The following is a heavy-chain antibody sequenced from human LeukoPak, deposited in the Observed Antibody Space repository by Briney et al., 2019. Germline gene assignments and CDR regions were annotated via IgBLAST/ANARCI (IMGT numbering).Heavy chain of an antibody. CDR1: GFTXSSYS. D-gene: IGHD2-2*01. V-gene: IGHV3-21*01. CDR3: ASELGYCSSTSCPWRAFDI. CDR2: IXXSSSYI. J-gene: IGHJ3*02. Sequence: AXGFTXSSYSMNXVRQAPGKGLEWVSSIXXSSSYIYYADSVEGRFTISRDNAKNSLYLQMNSLRAEDTAVYYCASELGYCSSTSCPWRAFDIWGQGTMVTVSS.